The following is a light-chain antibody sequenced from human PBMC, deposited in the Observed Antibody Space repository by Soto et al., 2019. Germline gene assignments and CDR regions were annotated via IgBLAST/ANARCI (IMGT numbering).Light chain of an antibody. CDR2: EES. CDR1: QAITNN. Sequence: DIQMTQSPSSLSVSVGDRVTITCRASQAITNNLAWYQQKPGNPPKLLIYEESTLHSGVPSRFSGRKVGTQFILTIDSLQPEDFATYYCQQVKSYPRTFGGGTKVEIK. J-gene: IGKJ4*01. CDR3: QQVKSYPRT. V-gene: IGKV1-9*01.